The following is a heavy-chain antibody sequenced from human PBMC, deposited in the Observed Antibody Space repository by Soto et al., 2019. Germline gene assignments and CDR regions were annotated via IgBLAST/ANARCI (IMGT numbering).Heavy chain of an antibody. D-gene: IGHD2-15*01. CDR1: GYTFTDYY. CDR2: INPKSGGP. Sequence: QVQLVQSGAEVKKPGDSVKVSCKTSGYTFTDYYMHWVRQAPGQGFEWEGGINPKSGGPKYVPKFQGRVTVTRDTSTSTAYMELNRLTSDDTAVYYCASEDCRNTNCLKGFDYWGQGTLVTVSS. CDR3: ASEDCRNTNCLKGFDY. V-gene: IGHV1-2*02. J-gene: IGHJ4*02.